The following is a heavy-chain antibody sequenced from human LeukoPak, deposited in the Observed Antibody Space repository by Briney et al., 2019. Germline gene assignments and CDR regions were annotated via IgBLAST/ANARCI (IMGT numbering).Heavy chain of an antibody. Sequence: GGSLRLSCAASGFTFSSYSMNWVRQAPGKGLEWVSYISSSSSTIYYADSVKGRFTISRDNAKNSLYLQMNNLRAEDTAVYYCARGPSIAAAGTFDYWGQGTLVTVSS. V-gene: IGHV3-48*04. CDR1: GFTFSSYS. CDR2: ISSSSSTI. CDR3: ARGPSIAAAGTFDY. D-gene: IGHD6-13*01. J-gene: IGHJ4*02.